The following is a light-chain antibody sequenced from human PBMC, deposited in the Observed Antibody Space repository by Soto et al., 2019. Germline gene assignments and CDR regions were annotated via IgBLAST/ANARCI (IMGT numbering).Light chain of an antibody. CDR2: EVT. Sequence: QSVLTQPASVSGSPGQSITISCTGTSSDVGGYDFVSWYQQHPGKAPKLMIYEVTNRPSGLSNRFSGSKSGNTASLTISGLQAEDEADYYCASWDDSLNGHVFGTGTKLTVL. CDR3: ASWDDSLNGHV. V-gene: IGLV2-14*01. J-gene: IGLJ1*01. CDR1: SSDVGGYDF.